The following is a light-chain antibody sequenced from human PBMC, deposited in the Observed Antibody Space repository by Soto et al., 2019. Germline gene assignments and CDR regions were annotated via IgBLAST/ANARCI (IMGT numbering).Light chain of an antibody. Sequence: QSVLTQPASVSGSPGQSITISCTGTSNDVGGYNYVSWYQQHPGKAPKLMIYDVSNRPSGVSTRFSGSKSGNTASLTISGLQAEDEADYYCSSYTGSSTYVFGTGTKLTVL. V-gene: IGLV2-14*01. CDR1: SNDVGGYNY. J-gene: IGLJ1*01. CDR3: SSYTGSSTYV. CDR2: DVS.